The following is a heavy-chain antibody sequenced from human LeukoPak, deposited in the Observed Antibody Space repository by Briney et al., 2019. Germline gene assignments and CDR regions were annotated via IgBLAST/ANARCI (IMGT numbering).Heavy chain of an antibody. CDR2: INPNSGGT. J-gene: IGHJ4*02. V-gene: IGHV1-2*02. Sequence: ASVKVSCKASGYTFTGYYMHWVRQAPGQGLEWMGWINPNSGGTNYAQKFQGRVTMTRDTSISTAYMELSRLRSDDTAVYYCARTQGGWFGEFYDYWGQGTLVTVSS. CDR1: GYTFTGYY. D-gene: IGHD3-10*01. CDR3: ARTQGGWFGEFYDY.